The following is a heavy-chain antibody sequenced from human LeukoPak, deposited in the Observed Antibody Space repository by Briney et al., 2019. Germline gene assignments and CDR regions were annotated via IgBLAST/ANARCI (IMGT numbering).Heavy chain of an antibody. CDR2: FDPEDGET. V-gene: IGHV1-24*01. J-gene: IGHJ6*02. CDR3: ATPRLTGYPYYYYGMDV. D-gene: IGHD3-9*01. CDR1: GYTLTELS. Sequence: ASVKVSCKVSGYTLTELSMHWVRQAPGKGLEWMGGFDPEDGETIYAQKFQGRVTMTEDTSTDTAYMELSSLRSGDTAVYYCATPRLTGYPYYYYGMDVWGQGTTVTVSS.